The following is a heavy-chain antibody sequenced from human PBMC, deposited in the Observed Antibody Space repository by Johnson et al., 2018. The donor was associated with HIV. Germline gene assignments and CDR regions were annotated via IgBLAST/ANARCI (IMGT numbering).Heavy chain of an antibody. V-gene: IGHV3-30*18. CDR3: AKDSRYSYGPDAFDI. CDR2: ISYDGSNK. D-gene: IGHD5-18*01. J-gene: IGHJ3*02. CDR1: GFTFSSYG. Sequence: VQLVESGGGVVQPGRSLRLSCTASGFTFSSYGMHWVRQAPGKGLEWVAVISYDGSNKYYADSVKGRFTISRDNSKNTLYLQMNSLRAEDTAVYYCAKDSRYSYGPDAFDIWGQGTMVTVSS.